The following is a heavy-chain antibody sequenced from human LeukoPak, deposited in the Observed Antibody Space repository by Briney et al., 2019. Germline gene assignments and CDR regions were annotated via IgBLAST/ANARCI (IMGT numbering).Heavy chain of an antibody. D-gene: IGHD1-1*01. CDR1: GFTFSTYG. V-gene: IGHV3-30*02. J-gene: IGHJ4*02. Sequence: PGGSLRLSCTASGFTFSTYGMHWVRQAPGKGLEWVAFIRYHGSNKYYADSVKGRFTISRDNSKNTLYLQMNSLRAEDTAVYYCAKPQGGTPPRPFDYWGQGTLVTVSS. CDR3: AKPQGGTPPRPFDY. CDR2: IRYHGSNK.